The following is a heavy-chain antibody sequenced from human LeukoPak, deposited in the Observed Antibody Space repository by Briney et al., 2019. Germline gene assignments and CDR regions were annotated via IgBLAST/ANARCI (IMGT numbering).Heavy chain of an antibody. J-gene: IGHJ5*02. CDR3: ARDLGIVVVTRDWFDP. CDR1: GGSISSSSYY. D-gene: IGHD3-22*01. V-gene: IGHV4-39*07. Sequence: KSSETLSLTCTVSGGSISSSSYYWGWIRQPPGKGLEWIGSIYYSGSTYYNPSLKSRVTISVDTSKNQFSLKLSSVTAADTAVYYCARDLGIVVVTRDWFDPWGQGTLVTVSS. CDR2: IYYSGST.